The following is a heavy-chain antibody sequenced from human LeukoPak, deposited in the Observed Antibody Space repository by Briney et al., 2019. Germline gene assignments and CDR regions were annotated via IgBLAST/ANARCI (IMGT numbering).Heavy chain of an antibody. V-gene: IGHV3-30*03. J-gene: IGHJ4*02. D-gene: IGHD3-22*01. CDR3: ARGSGYFLDFDY. CDR1: GFTFSTYG. Sequence: PGGSLRLSCAASGFTFSTYGMHWVRQAPGKGLEWVAVISYDGSNEYYADSVKGRFTISRDNSKNTLYLQMNSLRAEDTAVYYCARGSGYFLDFDYWGQGTLVTVSS. CDR2: ISYDGSNE.